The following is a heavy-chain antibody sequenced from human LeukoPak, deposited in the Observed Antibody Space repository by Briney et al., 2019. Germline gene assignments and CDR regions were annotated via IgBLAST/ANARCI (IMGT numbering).Heavy chain of an antibody. D-gene: IGHD2-15*01. CDR2: MSYDGGDR. J-gene: IGHJ4*02. V-gene: IGHV3-30*18. CDR3: AKDEVVAAIYFEY. Sequence: VGCLRLSCVPSGFTFSRYAIQWVCQAPNGGVGRVAVMSYDGGDRHYAGSVKGRFTTSRDNSKNTLTLQMNGLRPEDAAVYYCAKDEVVAAIYFEYWGQGTLVTVSS. CDR1: GFTFSRYA.